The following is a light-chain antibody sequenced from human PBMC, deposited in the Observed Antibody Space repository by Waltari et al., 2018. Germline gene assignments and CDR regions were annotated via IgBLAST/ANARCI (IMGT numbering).Light chain of an antibody. J-gene: IGKJ1*01. V-gene: IGKV3-20*01. CDR2: GAS. CDR3: LQYGGSPRT. CDR1: QSVSGSR. Sequence: DIVLSQSPGTLSLSPGERATLSCRASQSVSGSRLAWYQQRPGQAPRLLIYGASNRATGIPDRFSGSGSGTDCTLTISRLDPEDFAVYYCLQYGGSPRTFGQGTKVEI.